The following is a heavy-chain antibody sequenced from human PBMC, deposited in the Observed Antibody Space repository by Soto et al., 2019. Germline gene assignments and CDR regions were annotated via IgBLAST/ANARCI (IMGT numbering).Heavy chain of an antibody. CDR2: ISGSGGST. J-gene: IGHJ4*02. D-gene: IGHD6-13*01. CDR1: GFTFSSYA. Sequence: EVQLLESGGGLVQPGGSLRLSCAASGFTFSSYAMSWVRQAPGKGLEWVSAISGSGGSTYYADSVKGRFTISRDNSKNTLYLTMNSLRAEDTAVYYCAKAPRVRAAAGTSMGYWGQGTLVTVSS. CDR3: AKAPRVRAAAGTSMGY. V-gene: IGHV3-23*01.